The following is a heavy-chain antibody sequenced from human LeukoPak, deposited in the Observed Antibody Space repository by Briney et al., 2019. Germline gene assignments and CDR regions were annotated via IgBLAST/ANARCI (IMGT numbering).Heavy chain of an antibody. J-gene: IGHJ6*03. V-gene: IGHV3-74*01. D-gene: IGHD5-12*01. CDR2: INSDGSST. Sequence: GGSLRLSCAASGFTFSSYWMHWVRQAPGKGLVWVSRINSDGSSTSYADSVKGRFTISRDNAKNTLYLQMNSLRAEDTAVYYCARAQEDSGCDYYYYYYYMDVWGKGTTVTVSS. CDR1: GFTFSSYW. CDR3: ARAQEDSGCDYYYYYYYMDV.